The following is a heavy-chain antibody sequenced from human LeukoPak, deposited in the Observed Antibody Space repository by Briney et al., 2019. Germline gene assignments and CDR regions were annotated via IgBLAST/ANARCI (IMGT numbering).Heavy chain of an antibody. V-gene: IGHV3-53*01. CDR2: IFSNGDT. Sequence: GGPLRLSCTASEFTVSRNYMLWVRQAPGKGLEWVSLIFSNGDTHYADSVKGRFTISRDTSKNTVSLQMNSLRVEDTAMYYCPRDQMNYWGQGTLVTVSS. J-gene: IGHJ4*02. CDR3: PRDQMNY. D-gene: IGHD5-24*01. CDR1: EFTVSRNY.